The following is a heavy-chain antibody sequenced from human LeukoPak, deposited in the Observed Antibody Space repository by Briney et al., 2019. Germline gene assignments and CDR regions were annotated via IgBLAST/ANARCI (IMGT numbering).Heavy chain of an antibody. CDR2: IYYSGST. CDR1: GGSISSYY. Sequence: SGTLSLTCTVSGGSISSYYWSWIRQPPGKGLEWIGYIYYSGSTNYNPSLKSRVTISVDTSKNQFSLKLSSVTAADTAVYYCAREVVVAATGNWFDPWGQGTLVTVSS. CDR3: AREVVVAATGNWFDP. J-gene: IGHJ5*02. V-gene: IGHV4-59*01. D-gene: IGHD2-15*01.